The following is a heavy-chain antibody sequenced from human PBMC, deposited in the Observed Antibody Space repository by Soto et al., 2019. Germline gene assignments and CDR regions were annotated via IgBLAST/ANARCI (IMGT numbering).Heavy chain of an antibody. Sequence: QVQLQESGPGLVKPSQTLSLTCTVSGGSISSGGYYWSWIRQHPGKGLEWIGYIYYSGSTYYNPSLKSRVTISVDPSKDQFSLKLSSVTAADTAVYYCAVSRDGYSMDVWGQGTTVTVFS. V-gene: IGHV4-31*03. CDR2: IYYSGST. J-gene: IGHJ6*02. CDR1: GGSISSGGYY. CDR3: AVSRDGYSMDV. D-gene: IGHD2-2*01.